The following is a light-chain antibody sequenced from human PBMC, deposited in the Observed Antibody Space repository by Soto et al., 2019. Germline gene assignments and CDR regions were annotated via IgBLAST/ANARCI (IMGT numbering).Light chain of an antibody. CDR3: QQLNSYPL. Sequence: DIQLTQSPSFLSASVGDRVTSTCRASQGISSYLAWYQQKPGKAPKLLIYAASTLQSGVPSRFSGSGSGTEFPLTISSLQPEDFATYYCQQLNSYPLFGPGTKVDIK. V-gene: IGKV1-9*01. J-gene: IGKJ3*01. CDR1: QGISSY. CDR2: AAS.